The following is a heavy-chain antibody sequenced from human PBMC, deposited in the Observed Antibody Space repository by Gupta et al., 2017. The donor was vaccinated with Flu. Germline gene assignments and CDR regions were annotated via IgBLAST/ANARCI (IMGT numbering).Heavy chain of an antibody. CDR1: GFTFRNQD. V-gene: IGHV3-23*04. D-gene: IGHD3-16*01. Sequence: EVQLEESGGGLVQPGGSLRLSCVASGFTFRNQDMNWVRQTSGRGLEWGSSINWRGDTIDYADSVKGRFTISKDNFKNILYLEMNSLRVEDTAVYYCAKDHVGLWDFDLWGQGTQVTVSS. CDR2: INWRGDTI. J-gene: IGHJ4*02. CDR3: AKDHVGLWDFDL.